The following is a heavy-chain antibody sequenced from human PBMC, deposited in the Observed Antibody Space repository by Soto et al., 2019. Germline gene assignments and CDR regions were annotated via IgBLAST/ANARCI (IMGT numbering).Heavy chain of an antibody. CDR3: ARGIRPDS. CDR2: ISHRGGT. Sequence: QVQLQQWGAGLLKPSETLSLTCAVHGGSLSGYYWSWIRQTPGKGLEWIGEISHRGGTNYNPSLKSRVTISLDTSKNQFSLKLASVTAADTAAYYCARGIRPDSWGQGTQVTVSS. V-gene: IGHV4-34*02. CDR1: GGSLSGYY. J-gene: IGHJ5*01. D-gene: IGHD4-17*01.